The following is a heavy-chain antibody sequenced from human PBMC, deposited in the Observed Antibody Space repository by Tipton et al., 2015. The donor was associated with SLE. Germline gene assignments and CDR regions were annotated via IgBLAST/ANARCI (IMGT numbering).Heavy chain of an antibody. Sequence: SLRLSCTVSGFSVSATYMSWVRQAPGKGLEWVSVIYSGGSTYYPDSVKGRFTISRDNSKNTVYLQMNSLRAEDTAVYYCTRDFIRYDDSGEPLWGQGTLVTVSS. CDR1: GFSVSATY. D-gene: IGHD3-22*01. V-gene: IGHV3-66*02. CDR3: TRDFIRYDDSGEPL. CDR2: IYSGGST. J-gene: IGHJ4*02.